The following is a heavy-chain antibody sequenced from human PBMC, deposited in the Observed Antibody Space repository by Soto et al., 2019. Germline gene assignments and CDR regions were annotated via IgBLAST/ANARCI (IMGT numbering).Heavy chain of an antibody. CDR2: IYHSGST. CDR1: GGSIGSGGYY. Sequence: PSETLSLTCIVSGGSIGSGGYYWSWVRQHPGKGLEWIGHIYHSGSTYYNPSLRSRLTISIDTSKNQLSLKLNSVSAADTAVYYCARVPDRWGQGPLVTVSS. D-gene: IGHD2-2*01. V-gene: IGHV4-31*03. J-gene: IGHJ5*02. CDR3: ARVPDR.